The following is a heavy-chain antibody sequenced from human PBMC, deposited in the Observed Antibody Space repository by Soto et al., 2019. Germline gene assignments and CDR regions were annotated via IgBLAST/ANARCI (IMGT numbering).Heavy chain of an antibody. CDR2: ISYDGSNK. CDR1: GFTFSSYG. J-gene: IGHJ4*02. D-gene: IGHD2-2*01. Sequence: QVQLVASGGGVVQPGRSLRLSCAASGFTFSSYGMHWVRQAPGKGLEWVAVISYDGSNKYYADSVKGRFTISRDNSKNTLYLQMNSLRAEGTAVYYCAKVYCSSTSCYRGVAYWGQGTLVTVSS. CDR3: AKVYCSSTSCYRGVAY. V-gene: IGHV3-30*18.